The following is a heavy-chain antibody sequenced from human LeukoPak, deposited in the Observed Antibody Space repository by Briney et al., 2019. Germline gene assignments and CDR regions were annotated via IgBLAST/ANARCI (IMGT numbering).Heavy chain of an antibody. V-gene: IGHV3-53*01. D-gene: IGHD1-26*01. J-gene: IGHJ3*02. CDR2: IYSAGAT. CDR1: GFPFSSYW. Sequence: GGSLRLSCVASGFPFSSYWMTWVRQAPGKGLEWVSSIYSAGATHYAESVKGRFTISRDNSKNTLYLQMNSLGAEDMAVYYCARIEWERLGRAFDIWGQGTMVTVSS. CDR3: ARIEWERLGRAFDI.